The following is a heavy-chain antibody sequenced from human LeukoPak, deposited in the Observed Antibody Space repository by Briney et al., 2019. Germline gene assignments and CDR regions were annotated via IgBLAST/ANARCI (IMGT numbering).Heavy chain of an antibody. J-gene: IGHJ5*02. D-gene: IGHD1-14*01. CDR3: TTDPDDDLYWFDP. Sequence: GGSLRLSCAASGFTVSSNYMSWVRQAPGKGLEWVSVIYSGGSTDYADSVKGRFTISRDNSKNTLYLQMNSLKTEDTAVYYCTTDPDDDLYWFDPWGQGTLVTVSS. CDR1: GFTVSSNY. CDR2: IYSGGST. V-gene: IGHV3-53*01.